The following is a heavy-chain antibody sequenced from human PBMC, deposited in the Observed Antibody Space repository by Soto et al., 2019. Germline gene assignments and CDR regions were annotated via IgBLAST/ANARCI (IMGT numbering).Heavy chain of an antibody. CDR1: GGSISSSSYY. CDR2: IYYSGST. CDR3: ARSSIAPRLLMSPFDY. Sequence: SETLSLTCTVSGGSISSSSYYWSWIRQPPGKGLEWIGSIYYSGSTYYNPSLKSRVTISVDTSKNQFSLRLSSVTAADTAVYYCARSSIAPRLLMSPFDYWGEGPLVTVPS. D-gene: IGHD6-6*01. J-gene: IGHJ4*02. V-gene: IGHV4-39*01.